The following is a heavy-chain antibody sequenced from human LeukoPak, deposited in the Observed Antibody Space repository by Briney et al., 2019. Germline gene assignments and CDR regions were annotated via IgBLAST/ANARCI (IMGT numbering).Heavy chain of an antibody. CDR3: ARDYYDSSGQWDAFDI. D-gene: IGHD3-22*01. Sequence: SETLSLTCTVSGGSISSYYWSWIRQPPGXGLEWIGYIYYSGSTNYNPSLKSRVTISVDTSKNQFSLKLSSVTAADTAVYYCARDYYDSSGQWDAFDIWGQGTMVTVSS. CDR1: GGSISSYY. CDR2: IYYSGST. V-gene: IGHV4-59*01. J-gene: IGHJ3*02.